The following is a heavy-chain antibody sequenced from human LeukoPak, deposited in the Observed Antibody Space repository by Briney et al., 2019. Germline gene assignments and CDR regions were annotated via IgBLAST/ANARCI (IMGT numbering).Heavy chain of an antibody. CDR3: ARESVRGIAYFDY. Sequence: GGSLRLSCAASGFTFSSYAMHWVRQAPGKGLEWVAVISYDGSNKYYADSVKGRFTISRDNSKNTLYLQMNSLRAEDTAVYYCARESVRGIAYFDYWGQGTLVTVSS. CDR2: ISYDGSNK. D-gene: IGHD3-10*01. CDR1: GFTFSSYA. J-gene: IGHJ4*02. V-gene: IGHV3-30-3*01.